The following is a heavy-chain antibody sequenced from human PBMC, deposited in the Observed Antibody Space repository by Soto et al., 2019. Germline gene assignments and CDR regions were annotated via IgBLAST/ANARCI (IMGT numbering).Heavy chain of an antibody. CDR2: IWYDGSNK. J-gene: IGHJ3*02. V-gene: IGHV3-33*01. CDR3: ARHYDILTGPDAFDI. CDR1: GFTFSSYG. D-gene: IGHD3-9*01. Sequence: GGSLRLSCAASGFTFSSYGMHWVRQAPGKGLEWVAVIWYDGSNKYYADSVKGRFTISRDNSKNTLYLQMNSLRAEDTAVYYCARHYDILTGPDAFDIWGQGTMVTVSS.